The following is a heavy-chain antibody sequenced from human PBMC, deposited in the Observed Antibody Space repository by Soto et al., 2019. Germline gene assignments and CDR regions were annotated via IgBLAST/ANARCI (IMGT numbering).Heavy chain of an antibody. Sequence: VQLVESGGGLVQPGGSLRLSCAASGFTLSDDYMDWVRQAPGKGLEWVGRTKNKANRYITEYAASVNGRFTISRDDSKNSVYLHMNSLKSEDTAVYYCGRWVSGSPDSWGQGTLVTVSS. V-gene: IGHV3-72*01. CDR1: GFTLSDDY. CDR2: TKNKANRYIT. CDR3: GRWVSGSPDS. J-gene: IGHJ4*02. D-gene: IGHD1-26*01.